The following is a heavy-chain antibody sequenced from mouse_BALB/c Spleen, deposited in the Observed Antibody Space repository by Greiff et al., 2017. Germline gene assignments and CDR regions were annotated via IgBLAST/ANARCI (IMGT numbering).Heavy chain of an antibody. CDR1: GFAFSSYD. CDR2: ISSGGGST. V-gene: IGHV5-12-1*01. Sequence: EVQRVESGGGLVKPGGSLKLSCAASGFAFSSYDMSWVRQTPEKRLEWVAYISSGGGSTYYPDTVKGRFTISRDNAKNTLYLQMSSLKSEDTAMYYCASLYYGNYNWGQGTTLTVSS. J-gene: IGHJ2*01. CDR3: ASLYYGNYN. D-gene: IGHD2-1*01.